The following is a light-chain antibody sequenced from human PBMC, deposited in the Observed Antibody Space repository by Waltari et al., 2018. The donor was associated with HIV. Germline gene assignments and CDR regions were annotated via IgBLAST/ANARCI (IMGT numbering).Light chain of an antibody. J-gene: IGLJ3*02. CDR1: CSNTGNTY. CDR2: DND. CDR3: GTWDSTLSVWV. V-gene: IGLV1-51*01. Sequence: QSVLPQPPSVSAAPHQQVTISSPARCSNTGNTYVLWYQQLQGTDPKLLIYDNDKRPSGIPDRFFGSKSGASATLGITGLQTEDEADYYCGTWDSTLSVWVFGGGTKLTVL.